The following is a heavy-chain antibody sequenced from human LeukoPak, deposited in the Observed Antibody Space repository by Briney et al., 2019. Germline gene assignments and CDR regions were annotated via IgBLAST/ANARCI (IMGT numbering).Heavy chain of an antibody. D-gene: IGHD4-17*01. Sequence: PGGSLRLSCAASGFTFSSYAMHWVRQAPGKGLEWVAVISYDGSNKYYADSVKGRFTISRDNAKNSLYLQMNSLRAEDTAVYYCARRTTVTDYWGQGTLVTVSS. CDR3: ARRTTVTDY. V-gene: IGHV3-30-3*01. J-gene: IGHJ4*02. CDR1: GFTFSSYA. CDR2: ISYDGSNK.